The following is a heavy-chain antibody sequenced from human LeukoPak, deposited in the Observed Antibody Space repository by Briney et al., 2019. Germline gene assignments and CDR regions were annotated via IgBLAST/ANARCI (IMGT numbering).Heavy chain of an antibody. CDR1: GGSINSYY. V-gene: IGHV4-59*01. J-gene: IGHJ4*02. Sequence: SEPLSLTCTVSGGSINSYYWNWLRQPPGQGLEWIGFIYSSGSTNYNPSLESRVAISVDTSKNHFSLKLSSVTAADTAVYYCARGGTSSWRIGYYFDYWGQGTLVTVSS. D-gene: IGHD6-13*01. CDR3: ARGGTSSWRIGYYFDY. CDR2: IYSSGST.